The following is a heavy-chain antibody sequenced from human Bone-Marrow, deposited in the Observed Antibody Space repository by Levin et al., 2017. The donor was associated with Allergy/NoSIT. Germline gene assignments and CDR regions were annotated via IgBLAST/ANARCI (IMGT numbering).Heavy chain of an antibody. CDR2: INHSGST. Sequence: SETLSLTCAVYGGSFSGYYWSWIRQPPGKGLEWIGEINHSGSTNYNPSLKSRVTISVDTSKNQFSLKLSSVTAADTAVYYCAREGARVWRGVGGWFDPWGQGTLVTVSS. J-gene: IGHJ5*02. CDR3: AREGARVWRGVGGWFDP. D-gene: IGHD2-15*01. V-gene: IGHV4-34*01. CDR1: GGSFSGYY.